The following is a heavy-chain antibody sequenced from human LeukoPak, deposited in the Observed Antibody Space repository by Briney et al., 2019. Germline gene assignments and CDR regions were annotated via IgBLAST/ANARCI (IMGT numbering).Heavy chain of an antibody. CDR2: IYTSGST. CDR1: GGSISSSY. CDR3: ASGYSGYAPFDY. J-gene: IGHJ4*02. Sequence: SETLSLTCTVSGGSISSSYWGWIRQPAGKGLEWIGRIYTSGSTNYNPSLKSRVTISVDKSKNQFSLKLSSVTAADTAVYYFASGYSGYAPFDYWGQGTLVTVSS. D-gene: IGHD5-12*01. V-gene: IGHV4-4*07.